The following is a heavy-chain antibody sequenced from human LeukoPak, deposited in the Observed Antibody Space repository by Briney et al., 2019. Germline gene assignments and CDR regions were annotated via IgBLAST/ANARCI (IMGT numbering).Heavy chain of an antibody. CDR2: ISSGGSTI. Sequence: VGCLRLSCAAPGFTFSSYEMNWVRQAPGKGLEWVSYISSGGSTIYYADSVKGRFTISRDNAKNSLFLQMNSPRAEDTAVYYCARDQGIAVACDYWGQGTLVTVYS. CDR3: ARDQGIAVACDY. J-gene: IGHJ4*02. V-gene: IGHV3-48*03. CDR1: GFTFSSYE. D-gene: IGHD6-19*01.